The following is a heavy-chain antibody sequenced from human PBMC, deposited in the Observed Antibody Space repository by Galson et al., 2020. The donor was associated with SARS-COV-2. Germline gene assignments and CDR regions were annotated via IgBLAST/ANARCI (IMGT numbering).Heavy chain of an antibody. V-gene: IGHV4-34*01. CDR1: AGSFSGYY. D-gene: IGHD2-15*01. CDR2: INHSGST. J-gene: IGHJ2*01. Sequence: SETLSLTFAVYAGSFSGYYWSWIRQPPAMGLEWIGEINHSGSTNYNPSLKSRVTMSVDTSKNQFSLRLSSVTAADTAVYYCARGNVVVPAAPGYFDLWGRGTRVTVSS. CDR3: ARGNVVVPAAPGYFDL.